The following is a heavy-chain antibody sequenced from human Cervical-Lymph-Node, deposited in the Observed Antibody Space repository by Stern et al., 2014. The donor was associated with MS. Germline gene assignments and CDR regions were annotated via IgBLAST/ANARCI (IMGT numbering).Heavy chain of an antibody. V-gene: IGHV5-51*01. Sequence: VQLVQSGAEVKKPGESLKLSCKLSGYSFTIYYIAWVRQMPGKGLEWMGVIYSYDSDTTYSPSFQGQVTISADKSITAAYLQWSSLRASDTAMYYCARHVQGFDYWGQGTLVTVSS. J-gene: IGHJ4*02. CDR1: GYSFTIYY. CDR3: ARHVQGFDY. CDR2: IYSYDSDT.